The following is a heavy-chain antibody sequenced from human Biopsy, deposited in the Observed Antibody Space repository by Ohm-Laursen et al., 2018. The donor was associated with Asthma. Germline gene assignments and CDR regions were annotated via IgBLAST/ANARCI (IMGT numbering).Heavy chain of an antibody. V-gene: IGHV3-9*01. J-gene: IGHJ4*02. CDR3: AKVRSDWVITESFDY. CDR2: ISWNSATI. CDR1: GFKFDEYT. Sequence: SLRLSCSASGFKFDEYTMHWVRQAPGKGLEWVSGISWNSATIGYADSVEGRFTISRDNARNSVFLHMDSLRPEDTAFYYCAKVRSDWVITESFDYWGQGVLVTISS. D-gene: IGHD3-22*01.